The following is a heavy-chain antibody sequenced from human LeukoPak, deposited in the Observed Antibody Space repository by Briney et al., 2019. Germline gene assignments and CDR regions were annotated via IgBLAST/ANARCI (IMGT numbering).Heavy chain of an antibody. CDR3: ARRGYSSGWYDY. Sequence: PSETLSLTCTVSGGSISSYYWSWIRQPPGKGLEWIGEINHSGSTYYNPSLKSRVTISVDTSKNQFSLKLSSVTAADTAVYYCARRGYSSGWYDYWGQGTLVTVSS. D-gene: IGHD6-19*01. V-gene: IGHV4-34*01. J-gene: IGHJ4*02. CDR1: GGSISSYY. CDR2: INHSGST.